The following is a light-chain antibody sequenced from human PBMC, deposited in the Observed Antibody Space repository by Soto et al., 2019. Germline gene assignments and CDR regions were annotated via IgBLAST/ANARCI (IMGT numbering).Light chain of an antibody. CDR2: GAS. CDR3: QHYTLYSAP. Sequence: RLTQSHSSLSASVGDTVTISCRASQDISTYLSWYQQKPGKAPTLLLFGASSLHNGVPPRFAGSGSWSEFTRAIIRLQPDDFATYFCQHYTLYSAPFGQGTRV. V-gene: IGKV1-5*01. CDR1: QDISTY. J-gene: IGKJ5*01.